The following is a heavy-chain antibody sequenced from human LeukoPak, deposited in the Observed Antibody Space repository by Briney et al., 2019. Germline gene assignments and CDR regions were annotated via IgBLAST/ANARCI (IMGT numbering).Heavy chain of an antibody. D-gene: IGHD2-15*01. CDR3: ARSVGYCSGGTCYSFDY. CDR1: GFTFSSYW. J-gene: IGHJ4*02. CDR2: INQDGSEK. Sequence: PGGSLRLSCAASGFTFSSYWMSWVRQAPGKGLEWVANINQDGSEKYYMDSVKGRFTISRDNAKNSLYQQMNSLRAEDTAVYYCARSVGYCSGGTCYSFDYWGQGTLVTVSS. V-gene: IGHV3-7*01.